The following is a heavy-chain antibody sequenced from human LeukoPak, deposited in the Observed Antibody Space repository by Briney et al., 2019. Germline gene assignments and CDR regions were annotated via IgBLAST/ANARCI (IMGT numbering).Heavy chain of an antibody. CDR3: ARVRDGSGSYRRPIDC. CDR2: IYDSGST. J-gene: IGHJ4*02. D-gene: IGHD3-10*01. CDR1: CGSINNYY. Sequence: SETLSLTRTVACGSINNYYWSWMRQPPGKGLEWIGYIYDSGSTNYNPSLQSRVTISVDTSQNQFSLKLSSVTAADTAVYYCARVRDGSGSYRRPIDCWGQGTLVTVSS. V-gene: IGHV4-59*08.